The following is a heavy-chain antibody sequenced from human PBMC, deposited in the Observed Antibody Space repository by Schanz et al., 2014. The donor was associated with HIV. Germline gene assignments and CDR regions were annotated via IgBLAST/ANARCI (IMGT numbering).Heavy chain of an antibody. Sequence: QVQLVQSGAEVKKPGSSVKVSCKASGGTFSTYSISWVRQAPGQGLEWMGWVSGYNGHTDYEQKIQGRVTLTTDTSTSTAYMELRGLKSDDTAVYYCARDPLVAKYYSGMDVWGQGTTVTVSS. CDR2: VSGYNGHT. J-gene: IGHJ6*02. CDR3: ARDPLVAKYYSGMDV. CDR1: GGTFSTYS. V-gene: IGHV1-18*01.